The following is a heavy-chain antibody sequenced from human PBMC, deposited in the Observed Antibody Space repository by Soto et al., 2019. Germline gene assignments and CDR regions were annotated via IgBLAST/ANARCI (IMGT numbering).Heavy chain of an antibody. CDR3: AKEVYCSSTSCYTGGYYYYYGMDV. Sequence: ESGGGVVQPGRSLRLSCAASGFTFSSYGMHWVRQAPGKGLEWVAVISYDGSNKYYADSVKGRFTISRDNSKNTLYLQMNSLRAEDTAVYYCAKEVYCSSTSCYTGGYYYYYGMDVWGQGTTVTVSS. J-gene: IGHJ6*02. CDR2: ISYDGSNK. V-gene: IGHV3-30*18. CDR1: GFTFSSYG. D-gene: IGHD2-2*02.